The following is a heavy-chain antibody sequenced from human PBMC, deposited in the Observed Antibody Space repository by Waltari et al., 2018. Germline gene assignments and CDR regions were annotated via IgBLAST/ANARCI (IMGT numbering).Heavy chain of an antibody. J-gene: IGHJ6*03. D-gene: IGHD2-8*01. V-gene: IGHV3-23*03. CDR1: GFTFISYA. CDR3: AKESPMDYYYYYMDV. CDR2: IYSGGST. Sequence: VQLLESGGGLVQPGGSLRLSCAVSGFTFISYAMSWVGQAPGKGLEWVSVIYSGGSTYYANSVKGRFTISRDNAKNTLYLQMNSLRAEDTAVYYCAKESPMDYYYYYMDVWGKGTTVTVSS.